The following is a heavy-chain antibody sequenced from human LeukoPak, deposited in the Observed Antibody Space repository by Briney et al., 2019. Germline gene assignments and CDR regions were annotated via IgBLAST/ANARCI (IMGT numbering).Heavy chain of an antibody. CDR1: GFTFRNAW. Sequence: GGSLRLSCAASGFTFRNAWMSWVRQAPGKGLEWVGRIKSKTDGGTTDYAAPVKGRFTISRDNAKNSLYLQVTGLRVEDTALYYCAREIVSGGCLDYWGQGSLVTVSS. CDR3: AREIVSGGCLDY. D-gene: IGHD6-19*01. J-gene: IGHJ4*02. V-gene: IGHV3-15*01. CDR2: IKSKTDGGTT.